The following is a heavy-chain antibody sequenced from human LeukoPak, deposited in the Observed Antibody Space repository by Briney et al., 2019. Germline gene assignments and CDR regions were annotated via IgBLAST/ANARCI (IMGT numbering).Heavy chain of an antibody. V-gene: IGHV3-23*01. Sequence: GGSLRLSCAASGFTFSSYAMSWVRQAPGKGLEWVSAISGSGGSTYYADSVKGRFTISRDNSKNTLYLQMNSLRAEHAAVYYCARSWDARLNFDYWGQGTLVTVSS. CDR1: GFTFSSYA. D-gene: IGHD1-26*01. J-gene: IGHJ4*02. CDR2: ISGSGGST. CDR3: ARSWDARLNFDY.